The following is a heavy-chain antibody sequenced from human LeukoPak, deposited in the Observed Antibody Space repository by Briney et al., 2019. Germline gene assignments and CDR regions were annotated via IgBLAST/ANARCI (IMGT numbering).Heavy chain of an antibody. V-gene: IGHV3-53*01. J-gene: IGHJ4*02. CDR3: ARDQVTSGGGLDY. Sequence: GGSLRLSCAASGFSISSHFMTWVRQAPGKGLEWVSVIYTGGITHYADSVAGRFTISRDNSKNTLYLQMNSLRVEDTAVYYCARDQVTSGGGLDYWGQETLVTVSS. CDR1: GFSISSHF. D-gene: IGHD3-16*01. CDR2: IYTGGIT.